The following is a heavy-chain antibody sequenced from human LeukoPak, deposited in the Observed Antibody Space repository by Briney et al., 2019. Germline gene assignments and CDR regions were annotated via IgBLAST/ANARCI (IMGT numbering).Heavy chain of an antibody. Sequence: SETLSLTCTVSGGSIRSYYWSWIRQPPGKGLEWIAYIYYSGSANYNPSLKSRVTISVDTSKNQFSLKLSSVTAADAAVYYCARGLTSDWFFDLWGRGTLVTVSS. CDR3: ARGLTSDWFFDL. CDR2: IYYSGSA. J-gene: IGHJ2*01. D-gene: IGHD2-21*01. CDR1: GGSIRSYY. V-gene: IGHV4-59*01.